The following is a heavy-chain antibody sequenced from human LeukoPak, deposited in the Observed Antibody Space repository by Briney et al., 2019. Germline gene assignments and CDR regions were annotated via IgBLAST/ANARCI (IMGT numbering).Heavy chain of an antibody. Sequence: GGSLRLSCAASGVTYSSYSMNWVRQAPGKGLEWVSSISSSSSYIYYADSVKGRFTISRDNAKNSLYLQMNSLRAEDTAVYYCASYDYGIDYWGQGTLVTVSS. CDR3: ASYDYGIDY. V-gene: IGHV3-21*01. CDR1: GVTYSSYS. CDR2: ISSSSSYI. D-gene: IGHD4-17*01. J-gene: IGHJ4*02.